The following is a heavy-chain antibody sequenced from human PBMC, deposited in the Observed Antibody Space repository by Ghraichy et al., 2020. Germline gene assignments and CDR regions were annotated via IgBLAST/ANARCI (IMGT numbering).Heavy chain of an antibody. CDR2: IRSKAYGGTT. CDR1: GFTFGDYA. CDR3: TRVARRSSSGYLAPTFDY. V-gene: IGHV3-49*04. J-gene: IGHJ4*02. Sequence: GESLNISCTASGFTFGDYAMSWVRQAPGKGLEWVGFIRSKAYGGTTEYAASVKGRFTISRDDSKSIAYLQMNSLKTEDTAVYYCTRVARRSSSGYLAPTFDYWGQGTLVTSPS. D-gene: IGHD3-22*01.